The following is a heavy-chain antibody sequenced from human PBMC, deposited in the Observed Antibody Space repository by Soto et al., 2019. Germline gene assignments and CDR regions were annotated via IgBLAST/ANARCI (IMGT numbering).Heavy chain of an antibody. CDR1: GGSISSYY. J-gene: IGHJ3*02. D-gene: IGHD3-9*01. CDR3: ARLHYDILTGYPAAFDI. Sequence: SETLSLTCTVSGGSISSYYWSWIRQPPGKGLEWIGYIYYSGSTNYNPSLKSRVIISVDTSKNQFFLKLSSVTAADTAVYYCARLHYDILTGYPAAFDIWGQGTMVTVSS. CDR2: IYYSGST. V-gene: IGHV4-59*01.